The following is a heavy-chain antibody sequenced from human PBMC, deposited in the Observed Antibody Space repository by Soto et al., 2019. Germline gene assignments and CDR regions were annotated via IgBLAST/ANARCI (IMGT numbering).Heavy chain of an antibody. Sequence: GGSLRLSCAASGFTFSSYAMHWVRQAPGKGLEYVSAISSNGGSTYYANSVKGRFTISRDNSKNTLYLQMGSLRAEDMAVYYCARENYGDDGHSFDFCAQRTLVTVSS. CDR2: ISSNGGST. CDR3: ARENYGDDGHSFDF. J-gene: IGHJ4*02. D-gene: IGHD4-17*01. CDR1: GFTFSSYA. V-gene: IGHV3-64*01.